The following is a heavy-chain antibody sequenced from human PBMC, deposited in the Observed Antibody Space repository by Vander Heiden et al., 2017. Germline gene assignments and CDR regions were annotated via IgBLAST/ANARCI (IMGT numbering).Heavy chain of an antibody. J-gene: IGHJ6*02. V-gene: IGHV3-9*01. CDR3: IKETAAGGAYF. D-gene: IGHD2-8*02. CDR2: INWNSCRI. CDR1: GFTLPDYS. Sequence: ELKLVESGGDLVQPGGSLRLSCAASGFTLPDYSMHGVRQVPGKGLHWVSGINWNSCRIGYSDSVKGRFTISRDNAKNSLNLQMNSLRGEDTALYYCIKETAAGGAYFLGQGTTVTVSS.